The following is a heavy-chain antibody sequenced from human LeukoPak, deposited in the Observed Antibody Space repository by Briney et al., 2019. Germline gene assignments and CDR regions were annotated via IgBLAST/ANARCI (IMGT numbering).Heavy chain of an antibody. J-gene: IGHJ4*02. D-gene: IGHD6-19*01. CDR2: IDYSGSI. CDR1: GASISSSGYY. V-gene: IGHV4-39*01. CDR3: ARQSAVAGTSFHY. Sequence: PSETLSLTCTVSGASISSSGYYWGWIRQPPGKGLEWIGSIDYSGSIYYNPSLKSRVTISGGTSKNQFSLKLTSVTAADTAVYYCARQSAVAGTSFHYWGQGTLVTVSS.